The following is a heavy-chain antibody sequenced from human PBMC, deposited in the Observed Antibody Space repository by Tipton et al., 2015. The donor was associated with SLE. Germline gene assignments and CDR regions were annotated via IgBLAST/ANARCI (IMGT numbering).Heavy chain of an antibody. CDR3: ARDRGEEWLLSGSMDV. V-gene: IGHV1-18*01. Sequence: QVQLVQSGPEVKKPGASVKVSCKASGYTFTSYGISWVRQAPGQGPEWMGWISAYNGNTNYAQKLQARVTMTTDTSTSTAYMELRSLRSDATAVYSCARDRGEEWLLSGSMDVWGKGTPVTVSS. D-gene: IGHD3-3*01. CDR2: ISAYNGNT. CDR1: GYTFTSYG. J-gene: IGHJ6*03.